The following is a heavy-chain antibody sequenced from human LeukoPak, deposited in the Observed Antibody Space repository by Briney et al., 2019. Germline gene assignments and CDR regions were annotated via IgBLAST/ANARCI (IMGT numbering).Heavy chain of an antibody. J-gene: IGHJ3*02. CDR3: AREGSSWYNGAFDI. V-gene: IGHV3-53*01. D-gene: IGHD6-13*01. Sequence: PGGSLRLSCAASGFTFTSYWMSWVRQAPGKGLEWVSVIYSGGSTYYADSVKGRFTISRDNSKNTLYLQMNSLRAEDTAVYYCAREGSSWYNGAFDIWGQGTMVTVSS. CDR1: GFTFTSYW. CDR2: IYSGGST.